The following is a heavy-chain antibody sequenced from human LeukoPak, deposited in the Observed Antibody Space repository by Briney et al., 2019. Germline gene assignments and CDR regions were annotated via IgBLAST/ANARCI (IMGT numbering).Heavy chain of an antibody. J-gene: IGHJ4*02. CDR1: GGSISSYY. D-gene: IGHD1-7*01. CDR3: ASDPPFNYAPSYYFDY. V-gene: IGHV4-59*01. CDR2: IYYSGST. Sequence: SETLSLTCTVSGGSISSYYWSWIRQPPGKGLEWIGYIYYSGSTTYNPSLKSRVTMSVDTSKNQFSLKLSSVTAADTAVYYCASDPPFNYAPSYYFDYWGQGTLVTVSS.